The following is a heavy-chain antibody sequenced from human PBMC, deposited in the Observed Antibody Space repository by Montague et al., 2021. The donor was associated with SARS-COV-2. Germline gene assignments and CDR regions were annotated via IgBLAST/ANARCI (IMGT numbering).Heavy chain of an antibody. CDR2: ILWNDDK. Sequence: PALVKPTQTLTLTCMFSGFSLISDGVGVGWIRQPPGKALEWLALILWNDDKRYNSSLKNRLTVTKDTSKNQVVLTMTNMDPLDTGTYYCAHSLLLSSLGDFDSWGQGTLVTVAS. V-gene: IGHV2-5*01. J-gene: IGHJ4*02. CDR1: GFSLISDGVG. CDR3: AHSLLLSSLGDFDS. D-gene: IGHD2/OR15-2a*01.